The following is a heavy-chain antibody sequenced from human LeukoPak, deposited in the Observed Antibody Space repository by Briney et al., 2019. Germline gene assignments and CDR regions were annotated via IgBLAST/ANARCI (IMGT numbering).Heavy chain of an antibody. CDR1: GFTFSSYA. Sequence: PGGSLRLSCAASGFTFSSYAMSWVRQAPGKGLEGVSAISCSGGSTYYADSVKGRFTISRDNSKNTLYLQMNSLRAEDTAVYYCANIEGTNFDYWGQGTLVTVSS. CDR3: ANIEGTNFDY. J-gene: IGHJ4*02. D-gene: IGHD1-14*01. V-gene: IGHV3-23*01. CDR2: ISCSGGST.